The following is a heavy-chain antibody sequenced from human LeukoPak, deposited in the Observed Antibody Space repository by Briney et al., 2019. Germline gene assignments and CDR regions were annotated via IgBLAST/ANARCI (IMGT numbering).Heavy chain of an antibody. CDR3: ARGGEMATAIDY. D-gene: IGHD5-24*01. V-gene: IGHV1-69*04. J-gene: IGHJ4*02. CDR2: ITPIFGIA. Sequence: SVKVSCKASGGTFSSYAISWVRQAPGQGLEWMGRITPIFGIANYAQKFRGRVTITADKSTSTAYMELSSLRSEDTAVYYCARGGEMATAIDYWGQGTLVTVSS. CDR1: GGTFSSYA.